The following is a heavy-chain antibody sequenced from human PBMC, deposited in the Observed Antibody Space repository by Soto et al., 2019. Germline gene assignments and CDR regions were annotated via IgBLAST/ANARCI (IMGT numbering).Heavy chain of an antibody. V-gene: IGHV4-31*03. CDR3: ARDVACDIGNWFDP. Sequence: SETLSLTCTVSGCSISSGGYYWGWTLHPPGKGLEWIGYIYYSGSTYYNPSLKSRVTISVDTSKNQFSLKLSSVTAADTAVYYLARDVACDIGNWFDPWGQRTPVTVAS. J-gene: IGHJ5*02. CDR1: GCSISSGGYY. CDR2: IYYSGST. D-gene: IGHD2-21*01.